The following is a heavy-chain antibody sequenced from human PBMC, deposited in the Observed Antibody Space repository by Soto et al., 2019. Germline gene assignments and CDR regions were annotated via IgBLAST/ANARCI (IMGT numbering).Heavy chain of an antibody. CDR2: IYYSGST. J-gene: IGHJ6*02. D-gene: IGHD3-3*01. V-gene: IGHV4-31*03. Sequence: PSETLSLTCTVSGGYIRSGGYYWSWIRQQQGKGQEWIGYIYYSGSTYYNPSLKSRVTISVDTSKNQFSLKLSSVTAADTAVYYCVRDPGITIFGVVTLYGMDVWGQGTTVTVSS. CDR1: GGYIRSGGYY. CDR3: VRDPGITIFGVVTLYGMDV.